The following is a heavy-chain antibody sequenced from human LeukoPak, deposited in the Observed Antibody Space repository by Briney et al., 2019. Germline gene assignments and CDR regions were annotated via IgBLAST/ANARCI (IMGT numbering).Heavy chain of an antibody. CDR1: GGSISSGSFY. CDR2: FYYSEST. D-gene: IGHD6-13*01. Sequence: PSETLSLSCTVSGGSISSGSFYWGWIRQPPGKGLEWIGSFYYSESTYYNPSLESRVSISVDTSKNQFSLKLTSVTAADAAVYYCARGIQQLAFYFWGQGTLVTVSS. V-gene: IGHV4-39*07. CDR3: ARGIQQLAFYF. J-gene: IGHJ4*02.